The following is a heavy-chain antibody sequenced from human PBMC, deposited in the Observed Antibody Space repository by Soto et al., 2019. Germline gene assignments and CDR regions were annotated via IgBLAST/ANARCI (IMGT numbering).Heavy chain of an antibody. V-gene: IGHV3-30*18. CDR3: ANDGRRLPMDY. CDR1: GFTFGSYG. Sequence: GGSLRLSCAASGFTFGSYGMHWVRQAPGKGLEWVAVISYDGSKKYYAESVKGRFTISRDNSKNTLYLQMNSLRAEDTDVYYCANDGRRLPMDYWGLGTLVTVSS. CDR2: ISYDGSKK. D-gene: IGHD6-25*01. J-gene: IGHJ4*02.